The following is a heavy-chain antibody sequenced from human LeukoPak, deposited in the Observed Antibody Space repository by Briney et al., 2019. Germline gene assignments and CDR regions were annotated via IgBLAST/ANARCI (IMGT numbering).Heavy chain of an antibody. CDR1: GFSFSTYA. V-gene: IGHV3-64*01. CDR2: ISTDGSRT. CDR3: ARGVAITWSGSYSSGWNDALDI. D-gene: IGHD6-19*01. J-gene: IGHJ3*02. Sequence: GGSLRLSCAAFGFSFSTYAIHWVRQAPGKGLEYVSAISTDGSRTYYGNSVKGRFTISRDNSKNTVYLQMDSLRAEDMAVYYCARGVAITWSGSYSSGWNDALDIWGQGTMVTVS.